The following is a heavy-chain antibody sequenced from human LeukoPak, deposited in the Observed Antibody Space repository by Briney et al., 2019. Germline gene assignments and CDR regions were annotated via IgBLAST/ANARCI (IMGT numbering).Heavy chain of an antibody. V-gene: IGHV3-23*01. D-gene: IGHD3-3*01. Sequence: GGSLRLSCAASGFTFSSYAMSWVRQAPGKGLEWVSAISGSGGSTYYADSVKGRFTISRDNSKNTLYLQMNSLRAEDTAVYYCAKVHSKNRLPKPITIFGVVTRSYYFDYWGQGTLVTVSS. CDR1: GFTFSSYA. J-gene: IGHJ4*02. CDR2: ISGSGGST. CDR3: AKVHSKNRLPKPITIFGVVTRSYYFDY.